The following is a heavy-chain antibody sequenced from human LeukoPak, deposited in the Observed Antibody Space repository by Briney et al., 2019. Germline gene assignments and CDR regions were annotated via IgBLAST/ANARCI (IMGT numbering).Heavy chain of an antibody. J-gene: IGHJ4*02. CDR3: ARSARLMKGVVEVTALDD. V-gene: IGHV3-7*01. CDR2: INQDGSEK. CDR1: GFTFDDYW. Sequence: GGSLRLSCGASGFTFDDYWMSWVRQAPGQGLEWVANINQDGSEKYYLDSAKGRFTISRDNARNSLYLQVYSLRAEDTAVYYCARSARLMKGVVEVTALDDWGQGTLVTVSS. D-gene: IGHD3-3*01.